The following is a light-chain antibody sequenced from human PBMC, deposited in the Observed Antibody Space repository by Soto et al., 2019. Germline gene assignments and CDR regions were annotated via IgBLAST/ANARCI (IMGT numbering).Light chain of an antibody. CDR3: GTWDSSREAV. V-gene: IGLV1-51*02. J-gene: IGLJ7*01. CDR1: SSNIGNNY. CDR2: ENN. Sequence: QSVLTQPPSVSAAPGQKVTISCSGSSSNIGNNYVSWYQQLPGTAPKLLIYENNKRPSGIPDRSSGSKSGTSATLGITGLQTGDEADYYCGTWDSSREAVFGGGTQLTVL.